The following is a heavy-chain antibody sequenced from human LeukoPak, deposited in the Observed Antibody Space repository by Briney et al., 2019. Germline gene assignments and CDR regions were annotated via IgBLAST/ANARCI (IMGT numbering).Heavy chain of an antibody. V-gene: IGHV4-59*01. Sequence: SETLSLTCTVSGGSIGSYYWSWIRQPPRKGLEWIGYIYYSGSTNYNPSLKSRVTISVDTSKNQFSLKLSSVTAADTAVYYCAKGSSGYYPYSFDYWGQGTLVTVSS. CDR3: AKGSSGYYPYSFDY. CDR2: IYYSGST. J-gene: IGHJ4*02. D-gene: IGHD3-22*01. CDR1: GGSIGSYY.